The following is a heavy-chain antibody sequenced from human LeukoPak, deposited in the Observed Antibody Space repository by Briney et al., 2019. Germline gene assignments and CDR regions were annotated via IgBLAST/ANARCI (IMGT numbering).Heavy chain of an antibody. CDR1: GFTFSSYA. D-gene: IGHD1-26*01. CDR3: ASHSGSYFSYFDY. V-gene: IGHV3-23*01. CDR2: ISGSGGST. J-gene: IGHJ4*02. Sequence: GGSLRLSCAASGFTFSSYAMSWVRQAPGKGLDWVSGISGSGGSTYYADSVKGRFTISRDNSKNTLYLQMNSLRAEDTAVYYCASHSGSYFSYFDYWGQGSLVTVSP.